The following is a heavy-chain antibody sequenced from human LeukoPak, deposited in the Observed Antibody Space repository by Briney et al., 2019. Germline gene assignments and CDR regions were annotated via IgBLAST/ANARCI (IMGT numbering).Heavy chain of an antibody. D-gene: IGHD3-10*01. CDR2: INHSGST. Sequence: KPSETLSLTCAVYGGSFSGYYWSWIRQPPGKGLEWIGEINHSGSTNYNPSLKSRVTISVDTSKNQFSLKLSSVTAADTAVYYCARRVVRDLNDAFDIWGQGTMVTVSS. V-gene: IGHV4-34*01. CDR3: ARRVVRDLNDAFDI. J-gene: IGHJ3*02. CDR1: GGSFSGYY.